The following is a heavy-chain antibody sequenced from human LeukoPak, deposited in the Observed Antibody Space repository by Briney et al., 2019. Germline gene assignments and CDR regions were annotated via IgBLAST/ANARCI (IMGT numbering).Heavy chain of an antibody. CDR2: INTDGTVT. J-gene: IGHJ4*02. Sequence: PGGALRLSCAASGFTFMKYWMLWVRQAPGKGLESVSRINTDGTVTTYADSVKGRFTVSRDNADNTMFLQMNSVRDEDTAVYYCATKQWLAPPPDSWGQGTPVTVSS. CDR3: ATKQWLAPPPDS. V-gene: IGHV3-74*01. CDR1: GFTFMKYW. D-gene: IGHD6-19*01.